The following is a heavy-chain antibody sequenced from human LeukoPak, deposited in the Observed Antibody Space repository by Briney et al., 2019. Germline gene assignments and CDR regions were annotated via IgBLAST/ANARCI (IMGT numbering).Heavy chain of an antibody. J-gene: IGHJ4*02. D-gene: IGHD5-18*01. CDR3: AGDGYMYFDY. Sequence: GGSLRLSCAASGFIFSSYAMHWVRQAPGKGLEWVAVISYDGSNKYYADSVKGRFTISRDNSKNTLYLQMNSLRTEDTAVYYCAGDGYMYFDYWGQGTLVTVSS. V-gene: IGHV3-30-3*01. CDR1: GFIFSSYA. CDR2: ISYDGSNK.